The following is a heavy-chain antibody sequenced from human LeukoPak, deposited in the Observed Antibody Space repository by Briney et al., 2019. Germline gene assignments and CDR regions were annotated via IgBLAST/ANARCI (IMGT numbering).Heavy chain of an antibody. V-gene: IGHV3-23*01. CDR1: GFTFSSYA. CDR3: AKGRGGTPTNYYYHGMDV. J-gene: IGHJ6*02. D-gene: IGHD5-24*01. Sequence: GSLRLSCAASGFTFSSYAMSWVRQAPGKGLEWVSAISGSGGSTYYADSVKGRFTISRDNSKNTLYLQMNSLRAEDTAVYYCAKGRGGTPTNYYYHGMDVWGQGTTVTVSS. CDR2: ISGSGGST.